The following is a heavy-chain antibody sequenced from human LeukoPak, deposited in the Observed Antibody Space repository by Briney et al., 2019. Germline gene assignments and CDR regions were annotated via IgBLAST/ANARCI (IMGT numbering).Heavy chain of an antibody. CDR2: IYYSWST. Sequence: SETLSLTCTVSGGSISSYYWSWIQQPPGKGLEWIGYIYYSWSTNYNPFLKSLLTISVETSMNQFSLKLSPVTAADTACYYSGSTNYNPSLKSRVTISVDTSKNQFSLKLSSVTAADTAVYYCASTSSSWYNYYYYYMDVWGKGTTVTVSS. CDR3: GSTNYNPSLKSRVTISVDTSKNQFSLKLSSVTAADTAVYYCASTSSSWYNYYYYYMDV. CDR1: GGSISSYY. D-gene: IGHD3-10*01. V-gene: IGHV4-59*01. J-gene: IGHJ6*03.